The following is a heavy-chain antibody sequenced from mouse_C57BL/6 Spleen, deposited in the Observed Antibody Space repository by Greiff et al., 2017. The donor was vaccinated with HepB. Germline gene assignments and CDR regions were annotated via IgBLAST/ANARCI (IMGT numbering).Heavy chain of an antibody. D-gene: IGHD1-1*01. CDR2: INPNNGGT. V-gene: IGHV1-26*01. Sequence: EVQLQQSGPELVKPGASVKISCKASGYTFTDYYMNWVKQSHGKSLEWIGDINPNNGGTSYNQKFKGKATLTVDKSSSTAYMELRSLTSEDSAVYYCARSLGGYYYGSSYWYFDVWGTGTTVTVSS. J-gene: IGHJ1*03. CDR3: ARSLGGYYYGSSYWYFDV. CDR1: GYTFTDYY.